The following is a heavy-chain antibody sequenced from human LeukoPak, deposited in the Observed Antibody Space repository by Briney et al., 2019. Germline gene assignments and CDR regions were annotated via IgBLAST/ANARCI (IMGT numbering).Heavy chain of an antibody. CDR3: ARHYGDDEYYYYYYYMDV. CDR2: IYYSGST. J-gene: IGHJ6*03. CDR1: GGSISSYY. D-gene: IGHD4-17*01. Sequence: SETLSLTCTVSGGSISSYYWSWIRQPPGKGLEWIGYIYYSGSTNYNPSLKSRVTISVDTSKNQFSLKLSSVTAADTAVYYCARHYGDDEYYYYYYYMDVWGKGTTVTVSS. V-gene: IGHV4-59*08.